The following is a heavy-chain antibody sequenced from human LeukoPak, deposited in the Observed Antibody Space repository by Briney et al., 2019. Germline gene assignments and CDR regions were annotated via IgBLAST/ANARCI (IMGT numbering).Heavy chain of an antibody. J-gene: IGHJ5*02. CDR2: IDPSDSYT. D-gene: IGHD4-17*01. Sequence: GESLKISCKGSGYSFTSYWISWVRQMPGKGLEWMGRIDPSDSYTNYSPSFQGHVTISADKSISTAYLQWSSLKASDTAMYYCARDYGDLNWFDPWGQGTLVTVSS. V-gene: IGHV5-10-1*01. CDR1: GYSFTSYW. CDR3: ARDYGDLNWFDP.